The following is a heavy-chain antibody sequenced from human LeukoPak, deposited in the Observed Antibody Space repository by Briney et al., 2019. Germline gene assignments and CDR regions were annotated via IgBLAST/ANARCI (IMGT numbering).Heavy chain of an antibody. CDR1: GGSISTYY. CDR2: IYYRGST. D-gene: IGHD5-24*01. Sequence: PSETLSLTCTVSGGSISTYYWSWIRQPPGKGREWIGYIYYRGSTKYNPSLKSRVTISVDTSKNQFSLRLSSVTAADTAVYYCASLTSRYNNYFDPCGQGTLVTVSS. V-gene: IGHV4-59*01. CDR3: ASLTSRYNNYFDP. J-gene: IGHJ5*02.